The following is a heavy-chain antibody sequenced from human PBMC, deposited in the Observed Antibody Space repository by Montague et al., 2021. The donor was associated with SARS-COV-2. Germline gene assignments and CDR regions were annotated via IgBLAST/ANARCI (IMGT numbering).Heavy chain of an antibody. V-gene: IGHV4-39*01. D-gene: IGHD6-19*01. Sequence: SETLSLTCAVSGGSISSSTYYWAWIRQPPGKELEWIGSMYYRGSTYYNPSLKSRVFIPVDTTKKQLSLTLTSVTAADTAVYYCATQEDPSGWVPGPFDFWGQGTLLSVSS. CDR2: MYYRGST. J-gene: IGHJ4*02. CDR3: ATQEDPSGWVPGPFDF. CDR1: GGSISSSTYY.